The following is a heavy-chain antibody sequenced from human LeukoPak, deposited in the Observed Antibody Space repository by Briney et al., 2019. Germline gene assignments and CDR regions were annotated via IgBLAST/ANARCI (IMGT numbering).Heavy chain of an antibody. Sequence: GGSLRLSCAASGFILSSTYMSWVRQTPGEGLEWVSTFYRGGHTAYADSVTGQFTISRDVSENTIYLQMNSLRVEDTAVYYCAKGDTDCTCPGYWGQGTLVTVSS. V-gene: IGHV3-53*01. J-gene: IGHJ4*02. CDR2: FYRGGHT. CDR1: GFILSSTY. CDR3: AKGDTDCTCPGY. D-gene: IGHD2-21*02.